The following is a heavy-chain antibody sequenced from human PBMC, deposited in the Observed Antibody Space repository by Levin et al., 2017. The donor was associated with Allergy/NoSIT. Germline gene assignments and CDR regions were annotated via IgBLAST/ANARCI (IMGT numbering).Heavy chain of an antibody. D-gene: IGHD2-15*01. J-gene: IGHJ3*01. CDR2: IVFDGNDQ. V-gene: IGHV3-30*18. CDR1: GFQFSLYG. Sequence: GGSLRLSCAASGFQFSLYGMHWVRQAPGKGLEWVALIVFDGNDQYYADSVKGRFTISRDNSKNTLYLQMSSLRENDTAIYYCAKRGYCSGNTCQSHDSIDVWGQGKLVIVSS. CDR3: AKRGYCSGNTCQSHDSIDV.